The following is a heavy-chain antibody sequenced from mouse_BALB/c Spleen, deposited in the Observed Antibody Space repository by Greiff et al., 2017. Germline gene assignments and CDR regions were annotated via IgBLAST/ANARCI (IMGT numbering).Heavy chain of an antibody. V-gene: IGHV2-2*02. CDR3: ARKGDYHYAMDY. CDR2: IWSGGST. Sequence: VMLVESGPGLVQPSQSLSITCTVSGFSLTSYGVHWVRQSPGKGLEWLGVIWSGGSTDYNAAFISRLSISKDNSKSQVFFKMNSLQANDTAIYYCARKGDYHYAMDYWGQGTSVTVSS. D-gene: IGHD2-4*01. CDR1: GFSLTSYG. J-gene: IGHJ4*01.